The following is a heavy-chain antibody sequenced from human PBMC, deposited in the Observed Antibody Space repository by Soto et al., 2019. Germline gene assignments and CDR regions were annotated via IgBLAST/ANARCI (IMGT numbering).Heavy chain of an antibody. CDR3: ARLITSEGYCSSTSCYFDY. Sequence: QLQLQESGPGLVKPSETLSLTCTVSGGSISSSSYYWGWIRQPPGKGLEWIGSIYYSGSTYYNPSLKSRVTISVDTSKNQFSLKLSSVTAADTAVYYCARLITSEGYCSSTSCYFDYWGQGTLVTVSS. CDR1: GGSISSSSYY. CDR2: IYYSGST. J-gene: IGHJ4*02. D-gene: IGHD2-2*01. V-gene: IGHV4-39*01.